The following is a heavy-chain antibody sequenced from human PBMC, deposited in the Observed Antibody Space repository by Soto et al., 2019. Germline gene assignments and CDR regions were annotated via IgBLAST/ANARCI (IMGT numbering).Heavy chain of an antibody. CDR1: GGSISSYY. V-gene: IGHV4-59*01. J-gene: IGHJ4*02. D-gene: IGHD2-2*01. CDR2: IYYSGST. Sequence: SETLSLTCTVSGGSISSYYWSWIRQPPGKGLEWIGYIYYSGSTNYNPSLKSRVTISVDTSKNQFSLKLSSVTAADTAVYYCARAIAPDYYFDYWGQGTLVTVPQ. CDR3: ARAIAPDYYFDY.